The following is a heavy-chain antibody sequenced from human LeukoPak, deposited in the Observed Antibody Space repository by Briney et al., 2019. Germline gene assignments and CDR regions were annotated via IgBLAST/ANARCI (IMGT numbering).Heavy chain of an antibody. J-gene: IGHJ4*02. Sequence: PGGSLRLSCAASAFTFNTNWMSWVRQAPGKGREWVANIKRDGTEKYYLYSVKGRFTNARDNAKTSLYLQMNSLRAEDTAVYFCTTEAAAGIDYWGQGTLVTVSS. V-gene: IGHV3-7*01. D-gene: IGHD6-13*01. CDR1: AFTFNTNW. CDR2: IKRDGTEK. CDR3: TTEAAAGIDY.